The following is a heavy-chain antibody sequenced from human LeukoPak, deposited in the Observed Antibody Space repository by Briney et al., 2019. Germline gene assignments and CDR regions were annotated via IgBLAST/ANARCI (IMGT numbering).Heavy chain of an antibody. V-gene: IGHV1-2*02. CDR3: ARGLWGAYYFDY. CDR2: INPNSGGT. Sequence: ASVKVSCKASGYTFTSYGISWVRQAPGQGLEWMGWINPNSGGTNYAQKFQGRVTMTRDTSISTAYMEVSRLRSDDTAVYYCARGLWGAYYFDYWGQGTLVTVSS. CDR1: GYTFTSYG. J-gene: IGHJ4*02. D-gene: IGHD3-16*01.